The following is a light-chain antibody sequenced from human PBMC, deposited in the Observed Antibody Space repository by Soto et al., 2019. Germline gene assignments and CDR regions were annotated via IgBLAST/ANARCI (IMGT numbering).Light chain of an antibody. J-gene: IGKJ5*01. CDR1: QSVHFNY. CDR2: GAS. CDR3: QHYDGSPIT. V-gene: IGKV3-20*01. Sequence: EVVLTQSPGTLSLSPGERATLSCRASQSVHFNYLAWYQQKPGQAPRLLIYGASSRATGIPDGFRGSGSGTDFTLTISRLEPEDFAVYYCQHYDGSPITFGHGTRLEIK.